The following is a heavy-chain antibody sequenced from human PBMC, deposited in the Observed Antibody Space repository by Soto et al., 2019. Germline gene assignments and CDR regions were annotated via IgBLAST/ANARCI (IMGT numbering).Heavy chain of an antibody. CDR2: IFPGDSDT. J-gene: IGHJ4*02. CDR1: GYRFSSYW. V-gene: IGHV5-51*01. Sequence: GESLKISCQGSGYRFSSYWIGWVRQTPGKGLEWMGIIFPGDSDTRYNPSFEGQVTVSADESISTAYLQWNTLKASDTAMYYCVRPNFGALTHFDFWGQGTLVTVSS. CDR3: VRPNFGALTHFDF. D-gene: IGHD3-16*01.